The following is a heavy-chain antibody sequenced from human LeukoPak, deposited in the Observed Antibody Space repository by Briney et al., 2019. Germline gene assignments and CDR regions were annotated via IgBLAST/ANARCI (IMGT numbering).Heavy chain of an antibody. CDR3: ARVRIAAAGPYHYYYYMDV. V-gene: IGHV1-2*02. CDR1: GYTFTGYY. D-gene: IGHD6-13*01. Sequence: RASVKVSCKASGYTFTGYYMHWVRQAPGQGLEWMGWINPNSGGTNYAQKFQGRVTMTRDTSISTAYMELSRLRSEDTAVYYCARVRIAAAGPYHYYYYMDVWGKGTTVTVSS. J-gene: IGHJ6*03. CDR2: INPNSGGT.